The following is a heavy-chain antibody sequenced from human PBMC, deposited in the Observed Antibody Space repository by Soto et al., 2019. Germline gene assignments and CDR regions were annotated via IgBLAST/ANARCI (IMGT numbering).Heavy chain of an antibody. J-gene: IGHJ6*02. CDR1: GYTFTSYN. CDR3: ARATVTTRGVYYYGMDV. CDR2: MNPNSGNT. D-gene: IGHD4-4*01. V-gene: IGHV1-8*01. Sequence: ASVKVSCKASGYTFTSYNINWVRQATGQGLEWMGWMNPNSGNTGYAQKFQGRVTMTRNTSISTAYMELSSLRSEDTAVYYRARATVTTRGVYYYGMDVWGQGTTVTVSS.